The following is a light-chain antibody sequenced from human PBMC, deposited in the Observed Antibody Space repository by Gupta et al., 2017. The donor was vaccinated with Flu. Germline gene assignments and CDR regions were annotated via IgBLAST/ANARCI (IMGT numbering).Light chain of an antibody. CDR2: KAS. V-gene: IGKV1-5*03. CDR1: QSISSW. J-gene: IGKJ4*01. Sequence: SASVADIVTITCLTNRSIQSISSWLAWYQQKPEKVPKLLISKASSLDSGVPSRFSGSGSGTEFTLTISSLQPDDFATYYCQQYKSYAFTFGRGTKVEIK. CDR3: QQYKSYAFT.